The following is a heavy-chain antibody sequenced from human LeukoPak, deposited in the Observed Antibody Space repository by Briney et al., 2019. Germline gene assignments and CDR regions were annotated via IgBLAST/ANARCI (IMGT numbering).Heavy chain of an antibody. Sequence: PGESLKISCKGTGYTFTSYWIGWVRQMPGKGLEWMGIIYPGDSVTRYSPSFQGQVTISADKSISTAYLQWSSLKASDTAMYCCARRGDGYNLNFDYWGQGTLVTVSS. V-gene: IGHV5-51*01. CDR2: IYPGDSVT. CDR3: ARRGDGYNLNFDY. CDR1: GYTFTSYW. J-gene: IGHJ4*02. D-gene: IGHD5-24*01.